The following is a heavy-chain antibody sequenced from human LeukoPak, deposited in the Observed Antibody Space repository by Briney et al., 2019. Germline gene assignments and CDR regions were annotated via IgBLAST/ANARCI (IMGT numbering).Heavy chain of an antibody. V-gene: IGHV4-34*01. D-gene: IGHD2-8*01. J-gene: IGHJ5*02. Sequence: SSETLSLTCAVYGGSFSGYYWSWIRQPPGKGLEWIGEINHSGSTNYNPSLKSRVTISVDTSKNQFSLKLSSVTAADTAVYYCARGAKWGGNWFDPGAREPWSPSPQ. CDR3: ARGAKWGGNWFDP. CDR2: INHSGST. CDR1: GGSFSGYY.